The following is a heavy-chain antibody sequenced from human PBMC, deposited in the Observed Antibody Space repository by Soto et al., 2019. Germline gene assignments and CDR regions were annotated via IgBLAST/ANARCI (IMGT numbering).Heavy chain of an antibody. CDR2: INPSGGKT. CDR1: GYTFTSYY. D-gene: IGHD6-13*01. J-gene: IGHJ4*02. V-gene: IGHV1-46*01. Sequence: ASVKVSCKASGYTFTSYYMHWVRQAPGQGLEWMGIINPSGGKTKYAQKFQDRVNMTRDTSTSTVYMELSSLKSEDTAMYYCARDKATNKYDSTWSYDYWGQGSLVTVS. CDR3: ARDKATNKYDSTWSYDY.